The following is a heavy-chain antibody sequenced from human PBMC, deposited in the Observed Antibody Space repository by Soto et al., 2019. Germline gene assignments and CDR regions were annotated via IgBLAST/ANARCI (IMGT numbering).Heavy chain of an antibody. CDR2: IYSGGYT. Sequence: EVQLVESGGGLIQPGGSLRLSCAVSGFTVSNNYMSWVRQAPGKGLEGVSVIYSGGYTAYGDSVKGRFTISRDNSKNTLDLKMKRLREGARAVYYCGRRRGGGGYWGQGTLVTVSS. CDR1: GFTVSNNY. D-gene: IGHD3-10*01. CDR3: GRRRGGGGY. V-gene: IGHV3-53*01. J-gene: IGHJ4*02.